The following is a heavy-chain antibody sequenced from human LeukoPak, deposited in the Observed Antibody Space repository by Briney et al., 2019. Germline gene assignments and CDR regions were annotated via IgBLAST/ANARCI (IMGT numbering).Heavy chain of an antibody. J-gene: IGHJ4*02. CDR2: IIPIFGTA. V-gene: IGHV1-69*05. CDR3: ARSAFPTAMGIIY. Sequence: SVKVSCKASGGTFCSYAISWVRQAPGQGLEWMGGIIPIFGTANYAQKFQGRVTITMDESTSTAYMELSSLRSEDTAVYYCARSAFPTAMGIIYWGQGTLVTVSS. D-gene: IGHD5-18*01. CDR1: GGTFCSYA.